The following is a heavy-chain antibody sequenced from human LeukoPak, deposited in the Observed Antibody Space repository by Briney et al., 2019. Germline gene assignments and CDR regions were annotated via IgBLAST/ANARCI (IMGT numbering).Heavy chain of an antibody. V-gene: IGHV6-1*01. CDR1: GDSVSSNSAA. CDR2: TYYRSKWYN. D-gene: IGHD6-19*01. Sequence: SQTLSLTCAISGDSVSSNSAAWNWIRQSPSRGLEWLGRTYYRSKWYNDHAVSMRSRVSINPDTSKNQFSLQLNSVTPEDTAVYYCARGYSSGIDYWGQGTLVTVSS. J-gene: IGHJ4*02. CDR3: ARGYSSGIDY.